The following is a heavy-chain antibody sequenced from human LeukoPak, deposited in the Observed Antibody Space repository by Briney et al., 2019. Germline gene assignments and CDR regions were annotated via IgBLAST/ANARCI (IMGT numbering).Heavy chain of an antibody. V-gene: IGHV3-11*04. J-gene: IGHJ4*02. CDR2: ICSSGSTI. D-gene: IGHD6-19*01. Sequence: PGGSLRLSCAASGFTFSDYYMSWIRRAPGKGLEWVSYICSSGSTIYYPDSVKGRFTISRDNAKNSLYLQMKSLRAEDTAVCYCARVYWRIAVAGWYYDYWGQGTLVTVSS. CDR3: ARVYWRIAVAGWYYDY. CDR1: GFTFSDYY.